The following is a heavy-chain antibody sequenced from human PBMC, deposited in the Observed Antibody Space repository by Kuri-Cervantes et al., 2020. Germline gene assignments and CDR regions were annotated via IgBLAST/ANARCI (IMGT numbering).Heavy chain of an antibody. Sequence: GESLKISCAASGFTLSDYYMSWIRQAPGKGLEWVSAISGSGGSTYYADSVKGRFTISRDNSKNTLYLQMNSLKIEDTAVYYCTRASVWDSDPRGGNDYYYYMDVWGKGTTVTVSS. D-gene: IGHD3-10*01. J-gene: IGHJ6*03. CDR2: ISGSGGST. V-gene: IGHV3-23*01. CDR3: TRASVWDSDPRGGNDYYYYMDV. CDR1: GFTLSDYY.